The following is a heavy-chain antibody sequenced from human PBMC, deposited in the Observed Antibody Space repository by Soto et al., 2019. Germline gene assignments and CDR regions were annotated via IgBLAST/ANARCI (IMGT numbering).Heavy chain of an antibody. Sequence: QLQLQESGPGLVKPSETLSLTCTVSGGSISSSSYYWGWIRQPPGKGLEWIGSIYYSGSTYYNPSLKSRVTISVDTSKNQFSLKLSSVTAADTAVYYCARAGRIAAGQIFDYWGQGTLVTVSS. J-gene: IGHJ4*02. CDR3: ARAGRIAAGQIFDY. CDR1: GGSISSSSYY. CDR2: IYYSGST. D-gene: IGHD6-13*01. V-gene: IGHV4-39*01.